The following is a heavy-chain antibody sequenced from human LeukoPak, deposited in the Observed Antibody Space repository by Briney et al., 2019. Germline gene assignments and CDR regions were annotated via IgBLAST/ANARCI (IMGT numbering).Heavy chain of an antibody. CDR1: GYTFTGYY. CDR3: ARGVGNFPN. J-gene: IGHJ4*02. D-gene: IGHD1-7*01. Sequence: ASVKVSCKASGYTFTGYYIHWVRQAPGQGLEWMGWINTKSGGTNSAQKFRGRVTMTRDTSISTAYMETSRLRSDDTAVYYCARGVGNFPNWGQGTLVTVSS. V-gene: IGHV1-2*02. CDR2: INTKSGGT.